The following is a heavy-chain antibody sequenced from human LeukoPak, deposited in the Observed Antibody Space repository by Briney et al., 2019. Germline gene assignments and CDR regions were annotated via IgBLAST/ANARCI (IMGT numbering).Heavy chain of an antibody. V-gene: IGHV4-4*07. D-gene: IGHD3-10*01. CDR2: IYGSGSS. CDR1: GASINGYF. J-gene: IGHJ5*02. Sequence: PSETLSLTCTVSGASINGYFWSWIRQTDGGGLEWIGRIYGSGSSNYNPSFESRVTVSSDTSKNQSSLELRSVTAADTAVYYCSRDMVRETLMYWFDPWGPGIVVTVSS. CDR3: SRDMVRETLMYWFDP.